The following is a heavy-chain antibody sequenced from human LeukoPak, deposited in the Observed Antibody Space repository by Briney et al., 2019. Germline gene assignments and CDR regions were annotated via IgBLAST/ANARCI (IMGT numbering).Heavy chain of an antibody. CDR2: IYYSGST. D-gene: IGHD1-26*01. CDR3: ARDLNSGSYH. J-gene: IGHJ5*02. CDR1: GGSISSSSYY. V-gene: IGHV4-39*07. Sequence: SGTLSLTCTVSGGSISSSSYYWGWIRQPPGKGLEWIGSIYYSGSTYYNPSLKSRVTISVDTSKNQFSLKLSSVTAADTAVYYCARDLNSGSYHWGQGTLVTVSS.